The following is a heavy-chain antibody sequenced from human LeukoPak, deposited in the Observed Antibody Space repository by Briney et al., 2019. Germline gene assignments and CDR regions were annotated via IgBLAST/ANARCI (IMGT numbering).Heavy chain of an antibody. CDR1: GFTFKDYG. V-gene: IGHV3-9*01. D-gene: IGHD1-26*01. CDR3: AKHMRATNTYSFFGLDV. CDR2: INWYGGGT. Sequence: GGSLRLSCAATGFTFKDYGKHWVRIPPGQGLEWVSSINWYGGGTDYADSVKGRFTISRDNAKNSLYLQLSSLRPEDTALYYCAKHMRATNTYSFFGLDVWGQGTTVTVSS. J-gene: IGHJ6*02.